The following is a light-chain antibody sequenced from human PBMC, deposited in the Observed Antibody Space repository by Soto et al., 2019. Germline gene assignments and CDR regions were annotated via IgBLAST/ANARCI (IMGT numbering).Light chain of an antibody. CDR2: DVS. J-gene: IGKJ5*01. V-gene: IGKV3-11*01. CDR3: QQRSNWPIT. CDR1: QSVSSN. Sequence: EIVMTQSPATLSVSPVERATLSCRASQSVSSNLAWYQQKPGQAPRLLIYDVSNRATGIPARFRGSGSGTDFTLTISSLEPEDFAVYYCQQRSNWPITFGQGTRLEIK.